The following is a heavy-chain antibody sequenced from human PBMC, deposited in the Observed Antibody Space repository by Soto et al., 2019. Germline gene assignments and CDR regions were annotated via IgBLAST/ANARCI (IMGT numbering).Heavy chain of an antibody. CDR3: AREPPIPGSLRGTPLMAV. V-gene: IGHV1-18*04. CDR1: DFTFTSYG. D-gene: IGHD2-15*01. CDR2: ISAYNGNT. J-gene: IGHJ6*02. Sequence: QVQLVQSGAEVKKPGASVKVSCKASDFTFTSYGISWVRQAPGQGLEWMGWISAYNGNTDYAQKLQGRVTMTTDTSTATAHMELRGLRSDDTAVYYCAREPPIPGSLRGTPLMAVWGQGTTVTVSS.